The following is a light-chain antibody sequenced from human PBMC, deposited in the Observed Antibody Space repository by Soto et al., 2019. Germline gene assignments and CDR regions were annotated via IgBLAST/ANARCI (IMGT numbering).Light chain of an antibody. CDR1: SSDVGGYSY. Sequence: QSALTQPPSASGSPGQSVTISCTGTSSDVGGYSYVSWYQQHPGKAPKLMIYEVTKRPSGVPDRFSGSRSGNTASLIVSGLQAEDEDDYYCAAWDDSLSGPVFGGGIKLTVL. J-gene: IGLJ3*02. CDR3: AAWDDSLSGPV. CDR2: EVT. V-gene: IGLV2-8*01.